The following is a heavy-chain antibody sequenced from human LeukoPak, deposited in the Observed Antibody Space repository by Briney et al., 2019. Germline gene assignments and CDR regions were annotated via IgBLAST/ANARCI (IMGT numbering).Heavy chain of an antibody. J-gene: IGHJ3*02. V-gene: IGHV3-9*01. Sequence: GGSLRLSCAASGFTFDDYAMRWVRQAPGKGLEWVSGISWNSGTMVYADSVKGRFTISRDNAKKSLYLQMNSLRGEDTALYYCAVQRTGTTRTAFDIWGQGTMVTVSS. CDR1: GFTFDDYA. CDR3: AVQRTGTTRTAFDI. CDR2: ISWNSGTM. D-gene: IGHD1-1*01.